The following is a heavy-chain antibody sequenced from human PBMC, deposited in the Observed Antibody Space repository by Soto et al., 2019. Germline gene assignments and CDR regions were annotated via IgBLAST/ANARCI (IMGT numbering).Heavy chain of an antibody. J-gene: IGHJ4*02. V-gene: IGHV3-11*06. CDR3: ARHTSGWQYYDY. D-gene: IGHD6-19*01. CDR2: ISGSSRYT. Sequence: QVQLVESGGGLVKPGGSLRLSCAASGFNFSDHYMNWVRQAPGKGLEWVSYISGSSRYTNFADSVKGRFTISRDNAKNSLYLQMNSLRVEDTAVYYCARHTSGWQYYDYWGQGTPVTVSS. CDR1: GFNFSDHY.